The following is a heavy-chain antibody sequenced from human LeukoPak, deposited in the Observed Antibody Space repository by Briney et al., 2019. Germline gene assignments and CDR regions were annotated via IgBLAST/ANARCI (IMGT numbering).Heavy chain of an antibody. J-gene: IGHJ3*02. CDR2: ISYIGST. V-gene: IGHV4-59*11. Sequence: SETLSLTCAVSADSFSSHYWTWIRHPPRPGLEWNGYISYIGSTTYNPSLTGRFTISIDTSKNQFSLKLRSVTAADTAVYYCARDLVTVTKGFDIWGEGTMVSVSS. D-gene: IGHD4-17*01. CDR3: ARDLVTVTKGFDI. CDR1: ADSFSSHY.